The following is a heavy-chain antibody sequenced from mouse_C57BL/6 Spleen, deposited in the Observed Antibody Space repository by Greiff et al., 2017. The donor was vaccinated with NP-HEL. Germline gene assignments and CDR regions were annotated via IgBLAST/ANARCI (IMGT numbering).Heavy chain of an antibody. V-gene: IGHV1-9*01. CDR3: ATRTTVECFDY. D-gene: IGHD1-1*01. CDR2: ILPGSGST. J-gene: IGHJ2*01. Sequence: VQLQQSGAELMKPGASVKLSCKATGYTFNGYWIEWVKQRPGHGLEWIGEILPGSGSTNDNEKFKGQATFTADTSSNTAYIQLSSLTTEDSAIYYCATRTTVECFDYWGQGTTLTVSS. CDR1: GYTFNGYW.